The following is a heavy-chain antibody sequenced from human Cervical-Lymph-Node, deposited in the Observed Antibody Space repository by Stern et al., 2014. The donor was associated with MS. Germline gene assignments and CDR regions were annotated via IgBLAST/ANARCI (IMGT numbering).Heavy chain of an antibody. J-gene: IGHJ4*02. CDR2: ISSSNSYT. CDR3: VRDRGLATVTSFFDY. D-gene: IGHD3/OR15-3a*01. Sequence: EVQLVESGGGLVKPGGSLRLSCTASGFNFRTYTMSWVRQAPGKGLECVSSISSSNSYTYYADSVKGRFTVSRDNAKTSLYLQMNSLRAEDTAIYYCVRDRGLATVTSFFDYWGRGILVTVSS. CDR1: GFNFRTYT. V-gene: IGHV3-21*01.